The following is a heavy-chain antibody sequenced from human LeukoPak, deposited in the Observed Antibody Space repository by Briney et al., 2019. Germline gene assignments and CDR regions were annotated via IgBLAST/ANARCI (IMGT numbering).Heavy chain of an antibody. J-gene: IGHJ4*02. D-gene: IGHD3-3*01. CDR3: ARVYYDLWSGYPPFDY. Sequence: ASLKVSCKASGFTFTGYYMHWVRQAPGQGLEWMGWIKPNSGGTNYAQKFQGRVTMTRDKSISTAYMELSRLRSDDTAVYYCARVYYDLWSGYPPFDYWGQGALVTVSS. V-gene: IGHV1-2*02. CDR2: IKPNSGGT. CDR1: GFTFTGYY.